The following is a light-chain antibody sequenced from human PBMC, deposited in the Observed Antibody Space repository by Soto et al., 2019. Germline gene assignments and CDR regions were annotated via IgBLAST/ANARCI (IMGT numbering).Light chain of an antibody. J-gene: IGKJ3*01. Sequence: AIQLTQSPSSQYASVGDRVTITCRASQGISSALAWYQQKPGKAPKLLIYDASSLESGVPSRFSGSGSGTDFTLTISSLQPEDFATYYCQQLGTFGPGTKVDIK. V-gene: IGKV1-13*02. CDR3: QQLGT. CDR1: QGISSA. CDR2: DAS.